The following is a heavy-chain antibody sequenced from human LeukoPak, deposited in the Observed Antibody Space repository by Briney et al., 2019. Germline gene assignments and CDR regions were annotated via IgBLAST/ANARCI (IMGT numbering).Heavy chain of an antibody. CDR1: GEPIKTDTYH. CDR3: ARGSYMISSGYYRPFDN. Sequence: PWGTLSFPFILPGEPIKTDTYHWSARRQAGGWGRERIGRVYVSGRSTYNPALTSRPSTSVDTSRSLFSLRLSSVTAADTATYFCARGSYMISSGYYRPFDNWGQGIRVIVSS. CDR2: VYVSGRS. J-gene: IGHJ4*02. V-gene: IGHV4-61*02. D-gene: IGHD3-3*01.